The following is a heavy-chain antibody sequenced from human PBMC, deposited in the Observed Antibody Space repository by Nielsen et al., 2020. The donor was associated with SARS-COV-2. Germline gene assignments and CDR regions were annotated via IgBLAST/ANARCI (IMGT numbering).Heavy chain of an antibody. CDR2: ISYDGSNK. D-gene: IGHD3-9*01. Sequence: GESLKISCAASGFTFSSYGMHWVRQAPGKGLEWVAVISYDGSNKYYADSVKGRFTISRDNSKNTLYLQMNSLRSEDTAVYYCATAPVFVEYFDWLSPWGQGTLVTVSS. J-gene: IGHJ5*02. CDR1: GFTFSSYG. V-gene: IGHV3-30*03. CDR3: ATAPVFVEYFDWLSP.